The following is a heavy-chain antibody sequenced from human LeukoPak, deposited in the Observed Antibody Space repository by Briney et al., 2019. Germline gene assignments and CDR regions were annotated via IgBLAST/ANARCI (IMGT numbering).Heavy chain of an antibody. CDR3: ARSSGSYAPNDY. J-gene: IGHJ4*02. Sequence: PSETLSLTCAVYGGSLSGYYWNWIRQPPGKGLEWIGYIYYSGSTNYNPSLKSRVTISVDTSKNQFSLKLRSVTAADTAVYYCARSSGSYAPNDYWGQGTLVTVSS. V-gene: IGHV4-59*08. CDR1: GGSLSGYY. CDR2: IYYSGST. D-gene: IGHD1-26*01.